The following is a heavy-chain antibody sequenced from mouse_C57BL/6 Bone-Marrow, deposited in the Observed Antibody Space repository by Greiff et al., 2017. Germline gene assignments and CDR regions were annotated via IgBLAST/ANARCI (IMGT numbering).Heavy chain of an antibody. J-gene: IGHJ2*01. CDR2: IYPRSGNT. D-gene: IGHD1-1*01. CDR1: GYTFTSYG. CDR3: ATPPLYYGSSLDY. Sequence: QVQLQQSGAELARPGASVKLSCKASGYTFTSYGISWVKQRTGQGLEWIGEIYPRSGNTYYNEQFKGKATLTADKSSSTAYMELRSLTSEDSAVYFCATPPLYYGSSLDYWGQGTTLTVSS. V-gene: IGHV1-81*01.